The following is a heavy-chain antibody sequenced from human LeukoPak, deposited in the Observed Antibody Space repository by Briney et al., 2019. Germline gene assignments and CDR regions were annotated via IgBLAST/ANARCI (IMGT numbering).Heavy chain of an antibody. CDR3: ARDRAFSVHDT. D-gene: IGHD5/OR15-5a*01. CDR1: GYSISSGYY. CDR2: ISHSGTT. V-gene: IGHV4-38-2*02. Sequence: SETLSLTCAVSGYSISSGYYWAWIRQSPGKGLEWIGSISHSGTTYYNPSLKSRITISLDTSKNQFSLRLSSVTAADTAVYHCARDRAFSVHDTLGQGALVTVSS. J-gene: IGHJ5*02.